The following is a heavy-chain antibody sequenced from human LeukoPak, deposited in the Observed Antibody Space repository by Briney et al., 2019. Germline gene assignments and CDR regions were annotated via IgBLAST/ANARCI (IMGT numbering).Heavy chain of an antibody. CDR3: EKKVHGYYRKDKVSGTNAYYYMDF. Sequence: ASVKVSFKASGGTFSNYAISWVRQAPGQGLEGMGGIIPMFGTANYTQKFQDRVTITADESRSTAYMEMSGLRAENTDVYFCEKKVHGYYRKDKVSGTNAYYYMDFWGKGTSVTVSS. D-gene: IGHD3-10*01. V-gene: IGHV1-69*13. J-gene: IGHJ6*03. CDR1: GGTFSNYA. CDR2: IIPMFGTA.